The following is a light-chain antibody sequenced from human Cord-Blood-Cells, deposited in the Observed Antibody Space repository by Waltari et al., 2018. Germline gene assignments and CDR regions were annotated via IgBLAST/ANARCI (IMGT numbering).Light chain of an antibody. CDR3: QQYNSYPYT. CDR1: QSISSW. V-gene: IGKV1-5*01. Sequence: IQMTQSTSTLSASVVDRVTITCRASQSISSWLACYQQKPGKAPKLLIYDASSLESGVPSRCSGSGSGREFTLTISSLEPDVFATDYCQQYNSYPYTFGQGTKLEIK. CDR2: DAS. J-gene: IGKJ2*01.